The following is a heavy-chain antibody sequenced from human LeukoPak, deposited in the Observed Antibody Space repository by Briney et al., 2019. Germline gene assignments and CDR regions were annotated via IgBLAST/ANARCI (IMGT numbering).Heavy chain of an antibody. CDR2: INPSGGST. V-gene: IGHV1-46*01. J-gene: IGHJ5*02. CDR3: ARDSTVTTFRGCVDP. D-gene: IGHD4-17*01. CDR1: GYTFSNYY. Sequence: PSVKVSRKASGYTFSNYYVHWVRQAPGQGLEWMGVINPSGGSTNYAQKFQGRVTMTRDTSTSTVYMEMSSLRSEDTAVYYCARDSTVTTFRGCVDPWGQGTLVTVSS.